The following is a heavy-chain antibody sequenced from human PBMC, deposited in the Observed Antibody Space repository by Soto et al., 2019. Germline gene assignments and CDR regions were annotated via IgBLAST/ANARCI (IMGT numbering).Heavy chain of an antibody. Sequence: SETLSLTCTVSGGSISSYYWNWIRQPPGKGLEWIGYIYYSGSTNYNPSLKSRVTISVDASKNQFSLRLSSVTAADTAVYYCARHRGSGGSPMPLDYWGQGTLVTVSS. V-gene: IGHV4-59*08. D-gene: IGHD2-15*01. CDR2: IYYSGST. CDR3: ARHRGSGGSPMPLDY. J-gene: IGHJ4*02. CDR1: GGSISSYY.